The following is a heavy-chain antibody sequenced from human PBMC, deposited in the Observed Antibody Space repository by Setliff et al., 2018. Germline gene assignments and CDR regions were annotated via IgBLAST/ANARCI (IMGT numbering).Heavy chain of an antibody. D-gene: IGHD3-10*01. V-gene: IGHV4-39*01. CDR2: IYYTGTA. CDR3: ARHEFVGGYYGSVTYRHFDY. J-gene: IGHJ4*02. CDR1: GDSISSTSYQ. Sequence: PSETLSLTCTVSGDSISSTSYQWGWVRQPPGKGLEWIGSIYYTGTAYYNPSLKSRVTISLDTSKNQFSLQVTSLAATDTALYFCARHEFVGGYYGSVTYRHFDYWVQGILVTVSS.